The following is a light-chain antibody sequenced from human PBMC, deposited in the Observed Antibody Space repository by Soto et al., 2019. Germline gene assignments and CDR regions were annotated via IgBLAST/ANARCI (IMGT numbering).Light chain of an antibody. Sequence: EIVLTQSPATLSLSPGYRATLSCRASQNVRSDYFAWYQQKPGQAPRVIIFGVSTRASANPDRFRGSGSGTYFTLTISSLQPDDFATYYCKQYNSYRTFGKGNKVDIK. CDR1: QNVRSDY. CDR3: KQYNSYRT. CDR2: GVS. J-gene: IGKJ1*01. V-gene: IGKV3-20*01.